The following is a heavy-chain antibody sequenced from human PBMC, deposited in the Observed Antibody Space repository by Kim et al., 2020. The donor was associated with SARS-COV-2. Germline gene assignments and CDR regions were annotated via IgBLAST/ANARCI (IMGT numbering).Heavy chain of an antibody. Sequence: YAQKFQGRVTMTRDTSTSTVYMELSSLRSEDTAVYYCARDIAVADKGYNYWGQGTLVTVSS. V-gene: IGHV1-46*01. D-gene: IGHD6-19*01. J-gene: IGHJ4*02. CDR3: ARDIAVADKGYNY.